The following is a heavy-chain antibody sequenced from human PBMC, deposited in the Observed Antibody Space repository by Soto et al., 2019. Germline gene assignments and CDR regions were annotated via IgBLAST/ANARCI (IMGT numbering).Heavy chain of an antibody. V-gene: IGHV4-30-2*01. J-gene: IGHJ4*02. Sequence: PSETLSLTCAVSGGSISSGGYSWSWIRQPPGKGLKWIGYIYHSGSTYYNPSLKSRVTISVDRSKNQFSLKLSPVTAAATAAYYCARGVSPVRGVTQFHNWRQGTLVTVSS. CDR1: GGSISSGGYS. D-gene: IGHD3-10*01. CDR2: IYHSGST. CDR3: ARGVSPVRGVTQFHN.